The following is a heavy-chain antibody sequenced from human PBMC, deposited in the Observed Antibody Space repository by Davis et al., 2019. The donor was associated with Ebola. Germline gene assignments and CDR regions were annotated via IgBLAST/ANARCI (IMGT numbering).Heavy chain of an antibody. D-gene: IGHD2-2*03. J-gene: IGHJ3*02. CDR1: GFTFSNYA. V-gene: IGHV3-23*01. CDR2: ISGSGGST. CDR3: AKMDIVLTCAFDI. Sequence: GESLKISCAASGFTFSNYAMSWVRQAPGKGLEWVSAISGSGGSTYYADSVKGRFTISRDNSKNTLYLQMNSLRAEDTAVYYCAKMDIVLTCAFDIWGQGTMVTVSS.